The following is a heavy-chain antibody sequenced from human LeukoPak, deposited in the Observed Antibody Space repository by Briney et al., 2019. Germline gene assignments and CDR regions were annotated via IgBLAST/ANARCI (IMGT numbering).Heavy chain of an antibody. D-gene: IGHD3-10*01. V-gene: IGHV3-53*01. CDR1: GFTVSNNY. J-gene: IGHJ4*02. CDR2: IFSSGPT. CDR3: AISGLGFGEFRGLDY. Sequence: GGSLRLSCAASGFTVSNNYMNWVRQAPGKGLEWVSVIFSSGPTYYADSVKGRFTISRDTSKNALYLQMNSLRAEDTAVYYCAISGLGFGEFRGLDYWGQGTLVTVSS.